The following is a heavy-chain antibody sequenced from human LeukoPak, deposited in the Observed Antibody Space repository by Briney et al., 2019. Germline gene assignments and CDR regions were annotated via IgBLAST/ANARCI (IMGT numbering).Heavy chain of an antibody. CDR2: ISGSGGST. J-gene: IGHJ4*02. CDR3: ARMGRYYDSSGYYPLGGY. Sequence: GGSLRLSCAASGFTFSSYAMSWVRQAPGKGLEWVSAISGSGGSTYYADSVKGRFTISRDNSKNTLYLQMNSLRAEDTALYYCARMGRYYDSSGYYPLGGYWGQGTLVTVSS. D-gene: IGHD3-22*01. V-gene: IGHV3-23*01. CDR1: GFTFSSYA.